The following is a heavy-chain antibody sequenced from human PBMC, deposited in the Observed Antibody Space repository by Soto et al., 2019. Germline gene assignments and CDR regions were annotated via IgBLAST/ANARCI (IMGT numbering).Heavy chain of an antibody. D-gene: IGHD3-22*01. CDR3: ARQKEVDSSGPFDI. V-gene: IGHV5-10-1*01. CDR1: GYSFTSYW. Sequence: GESLKISCKGSGYSFTSYWISWVRQMPGKGLEWMGRIDPSDSYTNYSPSFQGHVTISADKSISTVYLQWSSLKASDTALYYCARQKEVDSSGPFDIWGQGTMVTVSS. CDR2: IDPSDSYT. J-gene: IGHJ3*02.